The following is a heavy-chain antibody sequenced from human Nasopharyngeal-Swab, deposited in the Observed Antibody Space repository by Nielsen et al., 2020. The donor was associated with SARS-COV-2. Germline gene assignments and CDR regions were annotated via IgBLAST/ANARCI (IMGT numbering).Heavy chain of an antibody. V-gene: IGHV3-23*01. CDR1: GFTFSSYA. D-gene: IGHD6-19*01. CDR3: AKDRLRQWLAYDY. J-gene: IGHJ4*02. Sequence: GGSLRLSCAASGFTFSSYAMSWVRQAPGKGLEWVSALSGSGGNTYYADAVKGRFTISRDNSKNTLYLQMNSLRAEDTAVYYCAKDRLRQWLAYDYWGQGTLVTVSS. CDR2: LSGSGGNT.